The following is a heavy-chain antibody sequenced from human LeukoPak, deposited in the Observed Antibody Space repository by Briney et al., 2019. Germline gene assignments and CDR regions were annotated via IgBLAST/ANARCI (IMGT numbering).Heavy chain of an antibody. CDR3: ARRGGLNWFDP. J-gene: IGHJ5*02. CDR2: ISSSGTTI. D-gene: IGHD3-16*01. Sequence: GGSLRLSCAASGFTFSDYYMSWIREAPGRGLEWVSYISSSGTTIYYADSVEGRFTISRDNAKNSLYLQMNSLRAEDTAVYYCARRGGLNWFDPWGQGTLVTVSS. V-gene: IGHV3-11*01. CDR1: GFTFSDYY.